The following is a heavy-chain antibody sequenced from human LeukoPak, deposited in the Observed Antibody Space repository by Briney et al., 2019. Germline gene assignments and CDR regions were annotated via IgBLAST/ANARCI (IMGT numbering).Heavy chain of an antibody. CDR1: GFTFSTYA. CDR2: ISGSGGST. CDR3: ARDPYSSGWGPFDY. J-gene: IGHJ4*02. Sequence: GGSLRLSCAASGFTFSTYAMSWVRQAPGKGLEWVSAISGSGGSTHYADSVKGRFTISRDNSKNTVYLQMNSLRAEDTAVYYCARDPYSSGWGPFDYWGQGTLVTVSS. D-gene: IGHD6-19*01. V-gene: IGHV3-23*01.